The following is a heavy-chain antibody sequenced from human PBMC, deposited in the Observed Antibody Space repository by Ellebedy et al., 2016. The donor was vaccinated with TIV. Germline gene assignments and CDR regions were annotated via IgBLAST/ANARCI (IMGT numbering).Heavy chain of an antibody. CDR2: VGHDGAP. CDR1: DGSFPGYS. CDR3: ASGVFHRFPP. Sequence: SETLSLTCAVYDGSFPGYSWSWIRQSPERGLEWIGDVGHDGAPTYTAALKSRLSISVDLSKNQFSLNLRSLTAADTAVYYCASGVFHRFPPWGRGTPVTVSS. V-gene: IGHV4-34*01. J-gene: IGHJ5*02.